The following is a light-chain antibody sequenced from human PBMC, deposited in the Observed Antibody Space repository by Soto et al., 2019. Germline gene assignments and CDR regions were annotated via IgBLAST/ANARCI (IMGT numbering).Light chain of an antibody. CDR1: QSVSSN. Sequence: EIVMTQSPATLSVSPGERATLSCRASQSVSSNLAWYQQQPGQAPRLLIYGASTRATGIPARFSGSGSGTEFTLTISSLQSEDFEVYYCQQYNNWPPLTFGGGTKVEIK. V-gene: IGKV3-15*01. CDR2: GAS. J-gene: IGKJ4*01. CDR3: QQYNNWPPLT.